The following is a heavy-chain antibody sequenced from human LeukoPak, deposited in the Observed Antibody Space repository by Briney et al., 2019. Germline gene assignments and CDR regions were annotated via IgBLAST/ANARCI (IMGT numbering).Heavy chain of an antibody. J-gene: IGHJ3*02. D-gene: IGHD3-22*01. Sequence: GGSLRLSCAASGFTVSSNYMSWVRQAPGKGLEWVSVIYSGGSTYYADSVKGRFTISRDNSKNTLYLQMNSLRAEDTAVYYCARDAVDYDSSGEIWGQGTMVTVSS. CDR2: IYSGGST. CDR1: GFTVSSNY. V-gene: IGHV3-53*01. CDR3: ARDAVDYDSSGEI.